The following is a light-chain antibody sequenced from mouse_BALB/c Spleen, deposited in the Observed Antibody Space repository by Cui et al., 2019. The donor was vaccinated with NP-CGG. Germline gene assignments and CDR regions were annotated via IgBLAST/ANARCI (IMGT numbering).Light chain of an antibody. J-gene: IGLJ1*01. CDR2: GTN. CDR1: TGAVTTSNY. V-gene: IGLV1*01. Sequence: QPVVTPESALTTSPGETVTLTCRPSTGAVTTSNYANWVQEKPDHLFTGLIGGTNNRAPGVPARFSGSLIGDKAALTITGAQTEDEAIYFCALWYSNHWVFGGGTKLTVL. CDR3: ALWYSNHWV.